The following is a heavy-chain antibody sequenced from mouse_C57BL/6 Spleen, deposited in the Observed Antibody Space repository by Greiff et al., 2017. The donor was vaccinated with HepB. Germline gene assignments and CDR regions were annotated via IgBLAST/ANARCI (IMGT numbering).Heavy chain of an antibody. J-gene: IGHJ1*03. CDR1: GYAFTNYL. D-gene: IGHD2-4*01. CDR2: INPGSGGT. Sequence: QVQLKESGAELVRPGTSVKVSCKASGYAFTNYLIEWVKQRPGQGLEWIGVINPGSGGTNYNEKFKGKATLTADKSSSTAYMQLSSLTSEDSAVYFCARGGIYYDYDVWYFDVWGTGTTVTVSS. CDR3: ARGGIYYDYDVWYFDV. V-gene: IGHV1-54*01.